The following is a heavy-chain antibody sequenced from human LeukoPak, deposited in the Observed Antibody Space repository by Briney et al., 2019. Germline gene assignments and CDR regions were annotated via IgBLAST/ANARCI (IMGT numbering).Heavy chain of an antibody. V-gene: IGHV1-2*02. CDR1: RYTFIGYY. J-gene: IGHJ4*02. CDR3: ARVPLGVYYYDSSGYYYFDY. D-gene: IGHD3-22*01. Sequence: ASVKVSCKASRYTFIGYYMHWVRQAPGQGLEWMGWINPNSGGTNYAQKFQGRVTMTRDTSISTAYMELSRLRSDDTAVYYCARVPLGVYYYDSSGYYYFDYWGQGTLVTVSS. CDR2: INPNSGGT.